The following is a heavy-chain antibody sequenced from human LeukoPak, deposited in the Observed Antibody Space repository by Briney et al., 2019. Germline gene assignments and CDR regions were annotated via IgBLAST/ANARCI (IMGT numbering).Heavy chain of an antibody. CDR3: AKTLHYYYYMDV. CDR2: ISGSGGST. D-gene: IGHD2-15*01. V-gene: IGHV3-23*01. J-gene: IGHJ6*03. Sequence: PGGSLRLSCAASGFTFSYAMSWVRQAPWKGLEWVSAISGSGGSTYYADSVKGRFTISRDNSKNTLYLQMNSLRAEDTAVYYCAKTLHYYYYMDVWGKGTTVTVSS. CDR1: GFTFSYA.